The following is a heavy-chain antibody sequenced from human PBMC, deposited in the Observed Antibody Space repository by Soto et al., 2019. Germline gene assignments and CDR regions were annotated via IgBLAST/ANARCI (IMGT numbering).Heavy chain of an antibody. CDR3: AMDKRRGYSGYLDY. CDR1: GFTFSSYG. D-gene: IGHD5-12*01. CDR2: IWYDGSNK. Sequence: GGSLRLSCAASGFTFSSYGMHWVRQAPGKGLEWVAVIWYDGSNKYYADSVKGRFTISRDNSKNTLYLQMNSLRAEDTAVYYCAMDKRRGYSGYLDYWGQGTLVTVSS. V-gene: IGHV3-33*01. J-gene: IGHJ4*02.